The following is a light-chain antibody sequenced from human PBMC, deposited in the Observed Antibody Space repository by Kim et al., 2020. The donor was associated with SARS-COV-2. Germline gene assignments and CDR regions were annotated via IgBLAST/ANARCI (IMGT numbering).Light chain of an antibody. Sequence: LSPGERATLSCRASQTINRNYLAWYQHKPGQSPRLLIYGISIRATDIPDRFSGSGYGTDFTLTISRLQPEDFAVYYCQQYGTSRGAFGQGTKLEIK. CDR1: QTINRNY. V-gene: IGKV3-20*01. CDR2: GIS. J-gene: IGKJ2*01. CDR3: QQYGTSRGA.